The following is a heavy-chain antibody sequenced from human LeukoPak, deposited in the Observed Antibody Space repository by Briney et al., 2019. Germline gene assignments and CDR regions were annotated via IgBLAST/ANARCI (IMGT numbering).Heavy chain of an antibody. V-gene: IGHV3-11*01. CDR2: INNGGTTI. D-gene: IGHD1-26*01. CDR1: GFTFSDDY. J-gene: IGHJ3*02. Sequence: GGSLRLSCAASGFTFSDDYMSLIRQAPGEGLEWVSYINNGGTTIYYADSVKGRFTITRDNAKNSLYLQMNSLRAEDTAVYYCAKKKVGATIDASDIWGQGTVVTVSS. CDR3: AKKKVGATIDASDI.